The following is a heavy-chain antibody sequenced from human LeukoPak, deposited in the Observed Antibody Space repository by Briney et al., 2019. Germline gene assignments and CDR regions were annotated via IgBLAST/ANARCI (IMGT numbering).Heavy chain of an antibody. CDR2: ISAGSGSAT. CDR3: AKDLDSSASYSYNY. V-gene: IGHV3-23*01. J-gene: IGHJ4*02. D-gene: IGHD3-22*01. Sequence: GGSLRLSCAPSGFTFSSYSMNWVRQAPGKGLEWVSLISAGSGSATYHADSVKGRFTISRDNSKNTLYLQMNSLRVEDTAVYYCAKDLDSSASYSYNYWGQGTLVTVSS. CDR1: GFTFSSYS.